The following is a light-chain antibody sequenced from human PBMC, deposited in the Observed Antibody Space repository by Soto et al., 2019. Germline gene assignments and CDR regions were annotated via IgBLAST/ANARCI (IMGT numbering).Light chain of an antibody. V-gene: IGKV3-15*01. Sequence: EKGITQSPATLSVSPEERATLSCRASQSVSSNLAWYQQKPGQAPRLLIYGASTRATDIPARFSGSGSGTEFTLTISSLQSGDFAVYYCQQYNNWPRTFGQGTKVDIK. J-gene: IGKJ1*01. CDR3: QQYNNWPRT. CDR1: QSVSSN. CDR2: GAS.